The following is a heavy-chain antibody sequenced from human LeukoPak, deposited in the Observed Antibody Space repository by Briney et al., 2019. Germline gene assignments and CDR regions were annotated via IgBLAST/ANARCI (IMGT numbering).Heavy chain of an antibody. D-gene: IGHD2-15*01. CDR2: VGGGGTTT. Sequence: PGGSLRLSCAASGFTFSSYAMSWVRQAPGKGLEWVSIVGGGGTTTYYADSVKGRLTISRDNSKNMLYLQMDSLRAEDTAIYYCVKGRQVVQFYFDYWGQGTLVTVSS. CDR1: GFTFSSYA. V-gene: IGHV3-23*01. CDR3: VKGRQVVQFYFDY. J-gene: IGHJ4*02.